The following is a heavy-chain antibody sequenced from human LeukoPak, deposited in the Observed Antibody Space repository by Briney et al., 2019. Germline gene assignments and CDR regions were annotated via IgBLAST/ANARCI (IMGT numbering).Heavy chain of an antibody. CDR1: GGSISSGSYY. CDR2: IYYSGST. J-gene: IGHJ3*02. CDR3: ARLYDGFRAFEI. D-gene: IGHD2-8*01. Sequence: SETLSLTCSVSGGSISSGSYYWSWIRQHPGKGLEWIGYIYYSGSTYYNPSLKSRVNISVDTSKNQFSLKLNSVTAADTAVYYCARLYDGFRAFEIWGQGTIITVSS. V-gene: IGHV4-31*03.